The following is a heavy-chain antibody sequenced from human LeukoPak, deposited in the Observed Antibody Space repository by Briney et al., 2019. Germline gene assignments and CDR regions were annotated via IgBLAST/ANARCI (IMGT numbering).Heavy chain of an antibody. CDR2: ISTDGSST. Sequence: GGSLRLSCAASGFTFSSYWMHWVRLAPGKGLVWVSRISTDGSSTNYADSVKGRFTISRDNSKNTLYLQMNSLRAEDTAVYYCATSYYYDSSGYYSYWGQGTLVTVSS. J-gene: IGHJ4*02. V-gene: IGHV3-74*01. CDR3: ATSYYYDSSGYYSY. CDR1: GFTFSSYW. D-gene: IGHD3-22*01.